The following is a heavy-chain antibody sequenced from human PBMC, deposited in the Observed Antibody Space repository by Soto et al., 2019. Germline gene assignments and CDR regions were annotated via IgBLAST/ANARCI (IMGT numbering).Heavy chain of an antibody. D-gene: IGHD6-19*01. CDR1: GFTFSNAW. Sequence: EVQLVESGGGLVKPGGSLRLSCAASGFTFSNAWMSWVRQAPGKGLEWVGRIKSKTDGGTTDYAAPVKGRFTISRDDSKNTLYLQMNSLKTEDTAVYYCTTSALKPSYYYGMDVWGQGTTVTVSS. V-gene: IGHV3-15*01. CDR3: TTSALKPSYYYGMDV. CDR2: IKSKTDGGTT. J-gene: IGHJ6*02.